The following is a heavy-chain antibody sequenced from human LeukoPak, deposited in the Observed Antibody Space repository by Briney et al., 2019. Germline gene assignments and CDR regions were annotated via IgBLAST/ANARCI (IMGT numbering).Heavy chain of an antibody. J-gene: IGHJ5*02. V-gene: IGHV4-34*01. Sequence: SETLSLTCAVYGGSFSGYYWSWIRQPPGKGLEWIGEINHSGSTNYNPSLKSRVTISVDTSKNQFSLKLSSVTAADTAVYYCATRINWFDPWGQGTLVTVSS. CDR1: GGSFSGYY. CDR3: ATRINWFDP. D-gene: IGHD3-10*01. CDR2: INHSGST.